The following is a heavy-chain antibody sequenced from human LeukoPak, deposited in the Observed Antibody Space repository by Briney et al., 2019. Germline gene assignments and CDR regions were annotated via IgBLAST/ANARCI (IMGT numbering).Heavy chain of an antibody. V-gene: IGHV3-30*04. CDR2: IQYDGHDK. Sequence: GGSLRLSCTASGFTFGDYGMTWVRQAPGKGLEWVAFIQYDGHDKYYADSVRGRFTISRDNSKNILSLQMNSLRAEDTAVYYCAREMTTPDDAFDIWGQGTMVIVSS. D-gene: IGHD4-11*01. CDR3: AREMTTPDDAFDI. CDR1: GFTFGDYG. J-gene: IGHJ3*02.